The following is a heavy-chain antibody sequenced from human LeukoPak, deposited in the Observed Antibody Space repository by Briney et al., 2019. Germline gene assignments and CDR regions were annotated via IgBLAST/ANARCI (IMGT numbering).Heavy chain of an antibody. D-gene: IGHD1-26*01. Sequence: PGGSLRLSCAASGFTFSNYAMTWVRQAPGKGLELVSGISGSGVSTYYADSVKGRFTFSRDNSKNTLYLQMDSLRAEDKAVYYCAKDEPFSGSYPTTLNWGQGTLVTVSS. V-gene: IGHV3-23*01. CDR2: ISGSGVST. CDR3: AKDEPFSGSYPTTLN. J-gene: IGHJ4*02. CDR1: GFTFSNYA.